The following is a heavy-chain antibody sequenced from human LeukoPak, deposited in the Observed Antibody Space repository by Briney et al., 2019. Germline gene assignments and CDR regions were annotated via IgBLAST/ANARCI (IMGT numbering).Heavy chain of an antibody. CDR2: IRSKANSYAT. CDR3: ARDSYYGSGSYYKRRGWFDP. V-gene: IGHV3-73*01. CDR1: GFTFSGSA. J-gene: IGHJ5*02. D-gene: IGHD3-10*01. Sequence: PGGSLRLSCAASGFTFSGSAMHWVRQASGKGLEWVGRIRSKANSYATAYAASVKGRFTISRDDSKNTAYLQMNSLRAEDTAVYYCARDSYYGSGSYYKRRGWFDPWGQGTLVTVSS.